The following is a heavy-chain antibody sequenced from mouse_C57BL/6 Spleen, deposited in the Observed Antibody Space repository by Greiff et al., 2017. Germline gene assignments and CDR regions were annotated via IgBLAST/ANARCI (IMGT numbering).Heavy chain of an antibody. CDR3: AKITTVVAPYFDV. Sequence: QVQLKESGTELVKPGASVKLSCKASGYTFTSYWMHWVKQRPGQGLEWIGNINPSNGGTNYNEKFKSKATLTVDKSSSTAYMQLISLTSEDSAVYYCAKITTVVAPYFDVWGTGTTVTVSS. J-gene: IGHJ1*03. CDR1: GYTFTSYW. V-gene: IGHV1-53*01. D-gene: IGHD1-1*01. CDR2: INPSNGGT.